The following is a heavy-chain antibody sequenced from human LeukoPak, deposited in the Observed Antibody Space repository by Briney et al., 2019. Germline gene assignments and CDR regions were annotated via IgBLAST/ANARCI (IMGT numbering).Heavy chain of an antibody. CDR2: INHSGST. Sequence: SETLSLTCAVYGGSFSGYYWSWIRQPPGKGLEWIGEINHSGSTNYNPSLKSRVTISVDTSKNQFSLKLSSVTAADTAVYYCARPGIAAGSFDYWGQGTLVTVSS. CDR3: ARPGIAAGSFDY. V-gene: IGHV4-34*01. CDR1: GGSFSGYY. D-gene: IGHD6-13*01. J-gene: IGHJ4*02.